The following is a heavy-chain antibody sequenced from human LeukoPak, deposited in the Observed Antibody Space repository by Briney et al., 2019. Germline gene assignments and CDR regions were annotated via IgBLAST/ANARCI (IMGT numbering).Heavy chain of an antibody. CDR2: IYSGGST. D-gene: IGHD5-12*01. CDR1: GFTVSSNH. V-gene: IGHV3-66*01. J-gene: IGHJ3*02. CDR3: ARDEDIVATIGAFDI. Sequence: SGGSLRLSCAASGFTVSSNHISWVRQAPGKGLEWVSVIYSGGSTYYADSVKGRFTISRDNSKNTVYLQMNSLRAEDTAVYYCARDEDIVATIGAFDIWGQGTMVTVSS.